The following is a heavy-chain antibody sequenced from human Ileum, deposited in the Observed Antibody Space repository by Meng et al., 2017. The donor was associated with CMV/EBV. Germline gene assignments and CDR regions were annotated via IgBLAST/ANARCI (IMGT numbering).Heavy chain of an antibody. CDR2: ISSSSSYI. CDR1: GFTFNTYE. V-gene: IGHV3-21*01. CDR3: ARHSVLVTNYYYYGVDV. J-gene: IGHJ6*02. Sequence: GESLKISCAASGFTFNTYEMNWVRQAPGKGLEWVSSISSSSSYIYYADSVKGRFTISRDNSKNTVYLQMISLRAEDAAVYYCARHSVLVTNYYYYGVDVWGQGTTVTVSS. D-gene: IGHD5/OR15-5a*01.